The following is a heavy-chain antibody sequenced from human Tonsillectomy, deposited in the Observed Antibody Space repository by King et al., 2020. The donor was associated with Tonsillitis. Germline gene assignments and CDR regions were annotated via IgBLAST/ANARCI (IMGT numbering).Heavy chain of an antibody. CDR2: IYYSGNT. CDR3: ARAGYCSGGSCYRGFDY. J-gene: IGHJ4*02. Sequence: VQLQESGPGLVKPSQTLSLTCTVSGGSISSGGYFWSWIRHHPGKGLEWIGYIYYSGNTCYSPSLKSLVTISVDTSKNQFSLKLRSVTAADTAVYYCARAGYCSGGSCYRGFDYWGQGTLVTVSS. D-gene: IGHD2-15*01. CDR1: GGSISSGGYF. V-gene: IGHV4-31*01.